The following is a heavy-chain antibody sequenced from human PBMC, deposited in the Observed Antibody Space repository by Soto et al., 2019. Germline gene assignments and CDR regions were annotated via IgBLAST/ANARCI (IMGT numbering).Heavy chain of an antibody. J-gene: IGHJ4*02. CDR1: EFTFTSYG. CDR2: ISYDGGLQ. Sequence: QAHLVESGGGVVQPGRSLRLSCAASEFTFTSYGMHWVRQAPGTRLGWVAVISYDGGLQHYADSVKGRFTISRDNSKNMVLLQVNSLRAEDTAVYYCVSVRGYGHASVPYSWGQGTLVSVSS. CDR3: VSVRGYGHASVPYS. V-gene: IGHV3-30*03. D-gene: IGHD3-10*01.